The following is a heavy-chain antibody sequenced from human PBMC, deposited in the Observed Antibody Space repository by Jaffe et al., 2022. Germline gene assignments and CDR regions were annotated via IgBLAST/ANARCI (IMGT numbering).Heavy chain of an antibody. CDR3: ARDPLKEEYQLLWSGWFDP. D-gene: IGHD2-2*01. CDR2: IIPIFGTA. Sequence: QVQLVQSGAEVKKPGSSVKVSCKASGGTFSSYAISWVRQAPGQGLEWMGGIIPIFGTANYAQKFQGRVTITADESTSTAYMELSSLRSEDTAVYYCARDPLKEEYQLLWSGWFDPWGQGTLVTVSS. J-gene: IGHJ5*02. CDR1: GGTFSSYA. V-gene: IGHV1-69*01.